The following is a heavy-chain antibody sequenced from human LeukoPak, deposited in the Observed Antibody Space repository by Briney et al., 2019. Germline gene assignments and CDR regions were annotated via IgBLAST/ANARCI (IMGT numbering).Heavy chain of an antibody. CDR3: ARGPNYYDRDDAFDI. D-gene: IGHD3-22*01. V-gene: IGHV1-46*01. J-gene: IGHJ3*02. CDR1: GYTFTSYG. Sequence: ASVKVSCRASGYTFTSYGISWVRQAPGQGLEWMGIINPSGGSTSYAQKFQGRVTMTRDMSTSTVYMELSSLRSEDTAVYYCARGPNYYDRDDAFDIWGQGTMVTVSS. CDR2: INPSGGST.